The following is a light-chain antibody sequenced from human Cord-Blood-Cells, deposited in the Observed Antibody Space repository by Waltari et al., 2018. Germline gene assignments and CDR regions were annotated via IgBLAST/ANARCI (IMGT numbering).Light chain of an antibody. Sequence: EIVLTQSPGTLSLSPGERATLSCRASQSVSSSYLAWYQQKPGQAPRLLIYGASSRATGSPDRVSGSGSGTDFTLTISRLEPEDFAVYYCQQYGSSPPMYTFGQGTKLEIK. V-gene: IGKV3-20*01. CDR3: QQYGSSPPMYT. CDR2: GAS. CDR1: QSVSSSY. J-gene: IGKJ2*01.